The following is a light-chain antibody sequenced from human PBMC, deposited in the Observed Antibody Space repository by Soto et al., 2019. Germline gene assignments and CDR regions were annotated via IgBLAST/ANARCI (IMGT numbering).Light chain of an antibody. CDR3: QQYSSYSSA. J-gene: IGKJ1*01. CDR1: QRFDNG. Sequence: DIQLTQSPSTLSAPVGNRSIMTCRAIQRFDNGLACYHHRPGKAPKLLIYEASSLEIGDPSRFSGSGSGTEFTLSISSLQPDHFGTYYCQQYSSYSSAFGQGNKVEIK. V-gene: IGKV1-5*01. CDR2: EAS.